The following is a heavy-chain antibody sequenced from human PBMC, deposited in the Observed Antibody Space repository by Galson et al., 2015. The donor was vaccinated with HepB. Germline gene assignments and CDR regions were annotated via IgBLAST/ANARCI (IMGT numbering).Heavy chain of an antibody. CDR2: IWYDGSNK. CDR3: AKDGRAYFGVLTGAWVPSHFDY. CDR1: GFTFSSYG. D-gene: IGHD3-9*01. Sequence: SLRLSCAASGFTFSSYGIHWVRQAPGKGLEWVGVIWYDGSNKYYGDPVKGRFTLSRDNSKNIVYLETNSLRAEDTVVYYCAKDGRAYFGVLTGAWVPSHFDYWGQGTLVTVSS. J-gene: IGHJ4*02. V-gene: IGHV3-33*06.